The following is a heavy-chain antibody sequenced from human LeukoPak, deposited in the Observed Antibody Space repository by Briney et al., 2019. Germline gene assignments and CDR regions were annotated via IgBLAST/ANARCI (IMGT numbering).Heavy chain of an antibody. CDR1: GFTFSSYS. D-gene: IGHD5-18*01. J-gene: IGHJ4*02. V-gene: IGHV3-21*04. Sequence: PGGSLRLSCAASGFTFSSYSMNWVRQAPGKGLEWVSSISSSSSYIYYADSVKGRFTISRDNAKNSLYLQMNSLRAEDTAVYYCAKGTQVWTEVYFDYWGQGTLVTVSS. CDR3: AKGTQVWTEVYFDY. CDR2: ISSSSSYI.